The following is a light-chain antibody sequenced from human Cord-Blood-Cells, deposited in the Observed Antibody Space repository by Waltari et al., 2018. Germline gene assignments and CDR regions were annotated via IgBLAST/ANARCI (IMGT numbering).Light chain of an antibody. V-gene: IGKV1-5*03. Sequence: DIQMTQSPSTLSASVGDRVTITCRASQSISSWLAWYQQKPGKAPNLLIYKASSLESGVPSSFSGRGSGTEFTLTISSLQPDDFATYYCQQYNSYSTFGQGTKVEIK. CDR2: KAS. J-gene: IGKJ1*01. CDR3: QQYNSYST. CDR1: QSISSW.